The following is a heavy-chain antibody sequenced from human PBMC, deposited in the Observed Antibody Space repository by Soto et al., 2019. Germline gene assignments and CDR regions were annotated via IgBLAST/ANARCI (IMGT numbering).Heavy chain of an antibody. CDR2: ISGSGGST. D-gene: IGHD6-13*01. Sequence: GGSLRLSCAASGFTFSSYAMSWVRQAPGKGLEWVSAISGSGGSTYYADSVKGRFTISRDNSKNTLYLQMNSLRAEDTAVYYCAKDSSSWYHGNWFDPWGQGTLVTVSS. CDR1: GFTFSSYA. V-gene: IGHV3-23*01. CDR3: AKDSSSWYHGNWFDP. J-gene: IGHJ5*02.